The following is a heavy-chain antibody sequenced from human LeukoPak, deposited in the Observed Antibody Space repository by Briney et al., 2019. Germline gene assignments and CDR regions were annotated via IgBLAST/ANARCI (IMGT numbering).Heavy chain of an antibody. V-gene: IGHV1-3*01. CDR3: ARGRGLASFSLDY. J-gene: IGHJ4*02. CDR1: GYTFTSYA. CDR2: INAGNGNT. D-gene: IGHD3/OR15-3a*01. Sequence: GASVKVSCKASGYTFTSYAMHWVRQAPGQRLEWMGWINAGNGNTKYSQKFQGRVTITRDTSASAAYMELSSLRSEDTAVYYCARGRGLASFSLDYWGQGTLVTVSS.